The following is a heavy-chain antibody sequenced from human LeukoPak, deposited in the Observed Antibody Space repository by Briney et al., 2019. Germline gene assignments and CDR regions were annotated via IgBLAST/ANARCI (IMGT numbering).Heavy chain of an antibody. CDR3: ARDTDGNLDH. J-gene: IGHJ4*02. CDR2: IKHDGSTK. V-gene: IGHV3-7*01. CDR1: GFTFSSSW. Sequence: GGSLRLSCAASGFTFSSSWMAWVRQAPGKGLEWVANIKHDGSTKHSVDSVTGRFTISRDNGKNSLYLQMNSLRAEDTAVYYCARDTDGNLDHWGQGTLVSVSS. D-gene: IGHD2-8*01.